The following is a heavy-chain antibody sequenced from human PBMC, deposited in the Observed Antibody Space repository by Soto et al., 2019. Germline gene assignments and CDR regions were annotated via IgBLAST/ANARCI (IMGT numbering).Heavy chain of an antibody. Sequence: ASVKVSCKASGYTFTSYAMHWVRQAPGQRLEWMGWINAGNGNTKYSQKFQGRVTITRDTSASTAYMELSSLRSEDTAVYYCAREDYDFWSGYYMNWFDPWGQGTLVTVSS. D-gene: IGHD3-3*01. CDR3: AREDYDFWSGYYMNWFDP. CDR1: GYTFTSYA. CDR2: INAGNGNT. V-gene: IGHV1-3*01. J-gene: IGHJ5*02.